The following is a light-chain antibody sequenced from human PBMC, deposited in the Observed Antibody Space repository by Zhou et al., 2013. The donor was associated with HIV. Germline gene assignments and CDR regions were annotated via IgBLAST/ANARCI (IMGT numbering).Light chain of an antibody. CDR3: SSYTSSSTYVV. V-gene: IGLV2-14*03. Sequence: QSALTQPASVSGSPGQSITISCTGTSSDVGAYNHVSWYQQHPGKAPKLMIYDVSNRPSGVSNRFSGSKSGNTASLTISGLQAEDEADYYCSSYTSSSTYVVFGGGTKLTVL. J-gene: IGLJ2*01. CDR1: SSDVGAYNH. CDR2: DVS.